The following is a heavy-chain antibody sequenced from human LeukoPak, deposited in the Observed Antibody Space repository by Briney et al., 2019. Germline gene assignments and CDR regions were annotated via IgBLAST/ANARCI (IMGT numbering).Heavy chain of an antibody. J-gene: IGHJ4*02. CDR2: MNPNSGNT. Sequence: GASVKVSCKASGYTFTSYDINWVRQATGQGLEWMGWMNPNSGNTGYAQKFQGRVTMTRNTSISTAYMELTSVTAADTAIYYCARASLASANYYNAQPLFDYWGRGTLVTVSS. D-gene: IGHD3-10*01. CDR3: ARASLASANYYNAQPLFDY. CDR1: GYTFTSYD. V-gene: IGHV1-8*01.